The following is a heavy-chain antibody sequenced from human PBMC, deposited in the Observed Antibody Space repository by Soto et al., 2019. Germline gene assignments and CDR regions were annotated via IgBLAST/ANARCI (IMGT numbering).Heavy chain of an antibody. Sequence: QVQLVESGGGVVQPGRSLRLSCAASGFTFSSYGMHWVRQAPGKGLEWVAVIWYDGSNKYYADSVKGRFTISRDNSKNTLYLQMNSLRAEDTAVYYCARPRLQYPPYYYYGMDVWGQGTTVTVSS. D-gene: IGHD4-4*01. CDR3: ARPRLQYPPYYYYGMDV. CDR1: GFTFSSYG. J-gene: IGHJ6*02. V-gene: IGHV3-33*01. CDR2: IWYDGSNK.